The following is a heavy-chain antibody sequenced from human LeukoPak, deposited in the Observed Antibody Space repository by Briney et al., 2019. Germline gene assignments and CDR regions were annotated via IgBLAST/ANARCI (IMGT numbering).Heavy chain of an antibody. CDR2: IKQDGSEK. V-gene: IGHV3-7*01. CDR3: ARDSYGSGSYYRIDY. J-gene: IGHJ4*02. CDR1: GFTFSSYW. Sequence: PGGSLRLSCAASGFTFSSYWMSWVRPAPGKGLEWVANIKQDGSEKYYVDSVKGRFTISRDNAKNSLYLQMNSLRAEDTAVYYCARDSYGSGSYYRIDYWGQGTLVTVSS. D-gene: IGHD3-10*01.